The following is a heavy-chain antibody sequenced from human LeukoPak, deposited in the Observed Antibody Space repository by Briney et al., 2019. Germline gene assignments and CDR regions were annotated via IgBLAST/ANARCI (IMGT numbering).Heavy chain of an antibody. V-gene: IGHV3-9*01. J-gene: IGHJ3*02. CDR2: ISWNSGSI. D-gene: IGHD5-18*01. Sequence: GRSLRLSCAASGFTFDDYAMHWVRQAPGKGLEWVSHISWNSGSIGYADSVKGRFTISRDNAKNSLYLQMNSLRPEDTAFYYCAKDMRQLWLFVSFHIWGQGTMVTVSS. CDR1: GFTFDDYA. CDR3: AKDMRQLWLFVSFHI.